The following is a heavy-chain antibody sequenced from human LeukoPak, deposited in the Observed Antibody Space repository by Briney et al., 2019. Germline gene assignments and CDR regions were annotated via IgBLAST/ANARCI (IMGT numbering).Heavy chain of an antibody. CDR2: ISSSGSTI. D-gene: IGHD6-19*01. CDR3: ARDRGGAVAGGGS. CDR1: GFTVNNNY. Sequence: GGSLRLSCAASGFTVNNNYMTWVRQAPGKGLEWVSYISSSGSTIYYADSVKGRFTISRDNAKNSLYLQMNSLRAEDTAVYYCARDRGGAVAGGGSWGQGTLVTVSS. J-gene: IGHJ5*02. V-gene: IGHV3-11*01.